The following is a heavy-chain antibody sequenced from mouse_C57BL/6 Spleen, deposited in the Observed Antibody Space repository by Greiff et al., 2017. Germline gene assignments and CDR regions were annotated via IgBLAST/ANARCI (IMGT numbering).Heavy chain of an antibody. J-gene: IGHJ2*01. Sequence: VQLQQSGPELVKPGASVKISCKASGYAFSSSWMNWVKQRPGKGLEWIGRIYPGDGDTNYNGKFKGKATLTADKSSRTAYMQLSSLTSEDSAVYCYARGDGPFDYWGQGTTLTVSS. CDR3: ARGDGPFDY. D-gene: IGHD2-3*01. CDR2: IYPGDGDT. CDR1: GYAFSSSW. V-gene: IGHV1-82*01.